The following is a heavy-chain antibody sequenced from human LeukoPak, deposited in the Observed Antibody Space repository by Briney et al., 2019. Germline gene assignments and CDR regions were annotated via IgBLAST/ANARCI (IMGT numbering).Heavy chain of an antibody. CDR3: AKGGFHDFWTGTSDALDI. CDR1: GFTFSSYG. D-gene: IGHD3-3*01. V-gene: IGHV3-33*06. CDR2: IWYDGNNK. Sequence: LPGMSLRLSCAASGFTFSSYGMHWVRQAPGKGPEWVAVIWYDGNNKYYANSVKGRFIISRDNYKSTLYLQMNSLRAEDTALYYCAKGGFHDFWTGTSDALDIWGQGTMVNV. J-gene: IGHJ3*02.